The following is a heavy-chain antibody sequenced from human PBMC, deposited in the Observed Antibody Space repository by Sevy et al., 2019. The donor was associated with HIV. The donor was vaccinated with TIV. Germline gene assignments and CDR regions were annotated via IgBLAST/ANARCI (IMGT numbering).Heavy chain of an antibody. J-gene: IGHJ4*01. CDR3: ARDGGYSIKWYPLY. Sequence: GGSLRLSCAASGFAFSSHAMHWVRQAPGKGLEWVAVISYEGTETFYAASVEGRFTISRDNSKSMLSLQINNLRPEDTAVYYCARDGGYSIKWYPLYWGHGTLVTVSS. V-gene: IGHV3-30-3*01. CDR1: GFAFSSHA. D-gene: IGHD6-13*01. CDR2: ISYEGTET.